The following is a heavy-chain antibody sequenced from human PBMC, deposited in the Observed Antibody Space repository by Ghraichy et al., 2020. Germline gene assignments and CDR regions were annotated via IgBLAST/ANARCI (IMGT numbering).Heavy chain of an antibody. Sequence: SQTLSLTCTVSGGSISSSSYYWGWIRQPPGKGLEWIGSIYYSGSTYYNPSLKSRVTISVDTSKNQFSLKLSSVTAADTAVYYCARDRGLRYFDWLVNWFDPWGQGTLVTVSS. CDR1: GGSISSSSYY. CDR3: ARDRGLRYFDWLVNWFDP. CDR2: IYYSGST. J-gene: IGHJ5*02. V-gene: IGHV4-39*07. D-gene: IGHD3-9*01.